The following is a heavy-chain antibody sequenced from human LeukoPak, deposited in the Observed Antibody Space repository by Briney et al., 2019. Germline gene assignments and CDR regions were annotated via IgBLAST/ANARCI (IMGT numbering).Heavy chain of an antibody. Sequence: GGSLRLSCAASGFTFDDYAIHWVRQAPGKGLEWVSLISGDGGSTYYADSVKGRFTISRDNSKNSLYLQMNSLRTEDTALYYCAKEGDYYGSGSYGYWGQGTLVTVSS. D-gene: IGHD3-10*01. CDR1: GFTFDDYA. CDR2: ISGDGGST. J-gene: IGHJ4*02. CDR3: AKEGDYYGSGSYGY. V-gene: IGHV3-43*02.